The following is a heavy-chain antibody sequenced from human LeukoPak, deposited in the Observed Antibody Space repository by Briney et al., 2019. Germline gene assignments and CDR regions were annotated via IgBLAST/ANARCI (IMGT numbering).Heavy chain of an antibody. CDR3: ARDFTGGDTAMAHDYYYYMDV. CDR2: INPKSGGT. J-gene: IGHJ6*03. V-gene: IGHV1-2*02. CDR1: GYTFSGYY. D-gene: IGHD5-18*01. Sequence: ASVKVSCKASGYTFSGYYMHWVRQAPGQGLEWMGWINPKSGGTNYAQKFQGRVTMTRDTSISTAYMELSRLRSDDTAVYYCARDFTGGDTAMAHDYYYYMDVWGKGATVTISS.